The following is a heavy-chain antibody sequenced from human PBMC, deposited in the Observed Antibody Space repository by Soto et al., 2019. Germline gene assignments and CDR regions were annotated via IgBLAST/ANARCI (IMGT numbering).Heavy chain of an antibody. CDR1: GGTFSSYT. Sequence: GASVKVSCKASGGTFSSYTISWVRQAPGQGLEWMGRIIPILGIANYAQKFQGRVTITADKSTSTAYMELSSLRSEDTAVYYCASMGSGYCTNGVCYTNLDYWGQGTLVTVSS. CDR2: IIPILGIA. CDR3: ASMGSGYCTNGVCYTNLDY. D-gene: IGHD2-8*01. V-gene: IGHV1-69*02. J-gene: IGHJ4*02.